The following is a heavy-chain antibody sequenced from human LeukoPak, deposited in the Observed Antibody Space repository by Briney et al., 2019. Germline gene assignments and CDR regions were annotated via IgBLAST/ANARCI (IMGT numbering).Heavy chain of an antibody. CDR1: GYSFSSYW. CDR2: IYPADSGT. D-gene: IGHD6-19*01. J-gene: IGHJ4*02. CDR3: ARHEFNTGWYYFDY. V-gene: IGHV5-51*01. Sequence: ESLKNSCKASGYSFSSYWIGWGGQMPGERLGWVGVIYPADSGTRYSPSFQGQVTISADKSFSTAYLQRSSLKASDTAMYYCARHEFNTGWYYFDYWGQGTLVTVSS.